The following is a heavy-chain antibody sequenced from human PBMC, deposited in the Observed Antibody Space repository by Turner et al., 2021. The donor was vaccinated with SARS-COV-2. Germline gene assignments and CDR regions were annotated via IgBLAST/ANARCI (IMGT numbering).Heavy chain of an antibody. CDR3: ARGLAADTSWFDP. V-gene: IGHV1-2*02. Sequence: QVQLVQSGAEVKKPGASVKVSCMASGYTFTDYIIHWVRQAPGQGLEWMGWINPNGATSYAQRFQGRFIMTRDTSISTAYMDLSRLISDDTALYYCARGLAADTSWFDPWGQGTLVTVS. J-gene: IGHJ5*02. CDR2: INPNGAT. D-gene: IGHD6-25*01. CDR1: GYTFTDYI.